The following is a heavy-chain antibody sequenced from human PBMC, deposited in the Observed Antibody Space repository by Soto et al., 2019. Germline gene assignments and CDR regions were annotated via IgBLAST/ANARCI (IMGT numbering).Heavy chain of an antibody. D-gene: IGHD3-16*01. V-gene: IGHV3-7*04. CDR2: LNQDGDEK. Sequence: GGSLRLSCAASGFTFNSYWMTWIRQAPGQGLEWVASLNQDGDEKYYVASVKGRFTISRDNAKKSLYLQMNNLRVDDTAVYYCARVRADTGGTFDICGQGTMVTVSS. J-gene: IGHJ3*02. CDR1: GFTFNSYW. CDR3: ARVRADTGGTFDI.